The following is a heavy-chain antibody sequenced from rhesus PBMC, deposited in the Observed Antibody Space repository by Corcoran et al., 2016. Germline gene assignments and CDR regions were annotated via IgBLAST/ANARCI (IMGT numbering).Heavy chain of an antibody. D-gene: IGHD6-13*01. Sequence: QVQLQESGPGVVKPSETLSLTCAVSGGSISDSYRWSWIRQPPGKGLDWNGYIYVSSTSTNYNPSLKRRVTSSKDTSKNQFSLKLSSVTAADTAVYYCARGGSWSFDSWGQGVLVTVSS. V-gene: IGHV4S10*01. J-gene: IGHJ4*01. CDR3: ARGGSWSFDS. CDR1: GGSISDSYR. CDR2: IYVSSTST.